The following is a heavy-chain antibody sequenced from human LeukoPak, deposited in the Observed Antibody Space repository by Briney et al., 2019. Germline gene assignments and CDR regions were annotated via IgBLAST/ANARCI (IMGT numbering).Heavy chain of an antibody. CDR2: ISGSGGST. Sequence: PGGSLRLSCAASGVTFSSYAMSWVRQAPGKGLEWVSAISGSGGSTYYADSVKGRFTISRDNSKNTLYLQMNSLRAEDTAVYYCAKDSITMVRGASRGVNFDYWGQGTLVTVSS. D-gene: IGHD3-10*01. CDR1: GVTFSSYA. J-gene: IGHJ4*02. V-gene: IGHV3-23*01. CDR3: AKDSITMVRGASRGVNFDY.